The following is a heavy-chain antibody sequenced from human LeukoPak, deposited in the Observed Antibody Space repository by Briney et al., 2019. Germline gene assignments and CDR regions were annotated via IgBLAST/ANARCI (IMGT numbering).Heavy chain of an antibody. J-gene: IGHJ4*02. D-gene: IGHD6-13*01. V-gene: IGHV3-21*01. Sequence: GGSLRLSCAASGFTFSSYEMNWVRQAPGKGLEWVSSISSSSSYIYYADSVKGRFTISRDNAKNSLYLQMNSLRAEDTAVYYCAREGAAVTFDYWGQGTLVTVSS. CDR2: ISSSSSYI. CDR1: GFTFSSYE. CDR3: AREGAAVTFDY.